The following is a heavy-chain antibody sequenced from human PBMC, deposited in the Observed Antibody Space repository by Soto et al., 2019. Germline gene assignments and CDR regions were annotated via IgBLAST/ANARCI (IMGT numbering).Heavy chain of an antibody. CDR1: GGSFSGYY. Sequence: PSETLSLTCAVYGGSFSGYYWSWIRQPPGKGLEWIGEINHSGSTNYNPSLKSRVTISVDTSKNQFSLKLSSVTAADTAVYYCAREGGSGSYPAYWFDPWGQGTLVTVSS. J-gene: IGHJ5*02. V-gene: IGHV4-34*01. CDR2: INHSGST. D-gene: IGHD1-26*01. CDR3: AREGGSGSYPAYWFDP.